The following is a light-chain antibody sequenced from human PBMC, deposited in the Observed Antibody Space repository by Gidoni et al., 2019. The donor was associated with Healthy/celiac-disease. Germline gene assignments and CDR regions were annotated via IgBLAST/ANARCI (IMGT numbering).Light chain of an antibody. V-gene: IGKV1-39*01. CDR1: QSISSY. CDR3: QQSYSTPYT. J-gene: IGKJ2*01. CDR2: AAS. Sequence: DIQMTQSPSSLSASVGDRVTITCRASQSISSYLNWYPQKPGKAPKLLIYAASSLQSGVQSRFSGSGSGTDFTLTISSLQPEDFATYYCQQSYSTPYTFGQXTKLEIK.